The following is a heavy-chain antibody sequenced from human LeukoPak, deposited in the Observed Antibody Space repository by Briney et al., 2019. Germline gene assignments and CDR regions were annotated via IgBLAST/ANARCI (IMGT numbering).Heavy chain of an antibody. J-gene: IGHJ4*02. V-gene: IGHV3-15*01. D-gene: IGHD2-8*01. CDR3: TTYPMVYAMNY. Sequence: GGSLRLSCAASGFTFSNAWMSWVRQAPGKGLEWVGRIKSKTDGGTTDYAAPVKGRFTISRDDSKNTLHLQMNSLKTEDTVVYYCTTYPMVYAMNYWGQGTLVTVSS. CDR2: IKSKTDGGTT. CDR1: GFTFSNAW.